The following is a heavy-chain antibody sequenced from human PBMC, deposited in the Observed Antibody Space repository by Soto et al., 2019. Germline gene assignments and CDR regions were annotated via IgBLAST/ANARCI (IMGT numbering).Heavy chain of an antibody. Sequence: ASVKVSCKASGYTFSTYDINWVRQAPGQALEWVGWINTYNGNTNYAQKLQGRITVTTDTSTRTAYMELRSLRSDDTAVYYCARVHFWSGYYTLGYYYYGMDVWGQGTTVTVSS. CDR2: INTYNGNT. D-gene: IGHD3-3*01. CDR3: ARVHFWSGYYTLGYYYYGMDV. V-gene: IGHV1-18*04. CDR1: GYTFSTYD. J-gene: IGHJ6*02.